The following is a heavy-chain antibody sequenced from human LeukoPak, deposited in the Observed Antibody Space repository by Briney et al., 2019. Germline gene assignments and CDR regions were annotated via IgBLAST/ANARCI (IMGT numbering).Heavy chain of an antibody. Sequence: PGGSLRLSCAASGFTFSDYAMYWVRQAPGKGLEWVSSIEASGGATYYADSVKGRFTISRDNSKNTFYLQMTSLRAEDTAVYYCAKYTDQWGQGTLVTVSS. CDR1: GFTFSDYA. J-gene: IGHJ5*02. D-gene: IGHD1-14*01. CDR2: IEASGGAT. CDR3: AKYTDQ. V-gene: IGHV3-23*01.